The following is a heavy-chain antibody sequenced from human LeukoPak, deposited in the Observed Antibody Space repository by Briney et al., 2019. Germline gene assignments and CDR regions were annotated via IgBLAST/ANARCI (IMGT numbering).Heavy chain of an antibody. D-gene: IGHD5-12*01. J-gene: IGHJ5*01. V-gene: IGHV3-23*01. CDR3: AKDDAWIRFAS. CDR1: GFIFRNHG. Sequence: GGSLRLSCAASGFIFRNHGMNWVRQAPGKGLEWVSGISPRGDITYYTDSVKGRFTVSRDNFKNTVHLQVNSLRPEDTAVYFCAKDDAWIRFASWGQGILVTVSS. CDR2: ISPRGDIT.